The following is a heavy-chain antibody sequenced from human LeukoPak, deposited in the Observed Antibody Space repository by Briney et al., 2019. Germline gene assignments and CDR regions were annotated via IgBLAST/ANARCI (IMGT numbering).Heavy chain of an antibody. CDR2: MSHSGTT. CDR3: ASDWAPGQGRMFDH. CDR1: GGSLISTDHH. D-gene: IGHD3-16*01. J-gene: IGHJ4*02. Sequence: SETLSLTCVVSGGSLISTDHHWGWIRQTPGKGLEWIGSMSHSGTTYYNPSLMSRVTMSVDTSKNYFSLQLSSVTAADTAVYFCASDWAPGQGRMFDHWGQGTLVTVSS. V-gene: IGHV4-39*07.